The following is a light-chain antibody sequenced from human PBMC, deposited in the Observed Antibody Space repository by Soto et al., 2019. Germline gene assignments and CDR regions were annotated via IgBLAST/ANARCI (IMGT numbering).Light chain of an antibody. CDR2: DDR. J-gene: IGLJ1*01. CDR3: QVWESRHAPNKV. CDR1: IIGSKS. V-gene: IGLV3-21*02. Sequence: SYELTQPPSVSEAPGQTATLTRGGNIIGSKSVHWYQQKPGQAPALVVYDDRDRPSGIPERFSGSKSGNTATLTVSSVEVGDEAVYYCQVWESRHAPNKVFGGETKVAGL.